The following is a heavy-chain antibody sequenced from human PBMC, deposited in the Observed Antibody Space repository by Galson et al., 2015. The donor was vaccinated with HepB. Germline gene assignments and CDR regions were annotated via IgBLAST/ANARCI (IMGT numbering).Heavy chain of an antibody. J-gene: IGHJ4*02. CDR1: GFTFSSYA. Sequence: SLRLSCAASGFTFSSYAMSWVRQAPGKGLEWVSAISGSGGSTYYADSVKGRFTISRDNSKNTLYLQMNSLRAEDTAVYYCRPRPLYSSSSDSDYWGQGTLVTVSS. D-gene: IGHD6-6*01. CDR3: RPRPLYSSSSDSDY. V-gene: IGHV3-23*01. CDR2: ISGSGGST.